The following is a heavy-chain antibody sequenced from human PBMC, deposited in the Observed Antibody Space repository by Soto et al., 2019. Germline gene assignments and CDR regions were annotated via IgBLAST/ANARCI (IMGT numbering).Heavy chain of an antibody. V-gene: IGHV4-34*01. D-gene: IGHD3-10*02. CDR1: GGSFSGYY. CDR2: INHSGST. Sequence: PSETLSLTCAVYGGSFSGYYWSWIRQPPGKGLEWIGEINHSGSTNYNPSLKSRVTISVDTSKNQFSLKLSSVTAADTAVYYCARGRVSSTVSGARSYYYYYYGMDVWGQGTTVTVSS. J-gene: IGHJ6*02. CDR3: ARGRVSSTVSGARSYYYYYYGMDV.